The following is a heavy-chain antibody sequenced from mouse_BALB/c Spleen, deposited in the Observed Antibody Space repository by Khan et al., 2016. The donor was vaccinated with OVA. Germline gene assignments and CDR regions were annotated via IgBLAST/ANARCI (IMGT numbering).Heavy chain of an antibody. CDR1: GYSITSDYA. J-gene: IGHJ4*01. CDR3: AREWSRYNYAMDY. CDR2: ISYSGST. Sequence: VQLKESGPGLVKPSQSLSLTCTVTGYSITSDYAWNWIRQFPGNKLEWMGYISYSGSTNYNPALKSRISITRDTSKNQFFLQLNSVTTEDTATYYLAREWSRYNYAMDYWGQGTSGTVSS. V-gene: IGHV3-2*02. D-gene: IGHD1-3*01.